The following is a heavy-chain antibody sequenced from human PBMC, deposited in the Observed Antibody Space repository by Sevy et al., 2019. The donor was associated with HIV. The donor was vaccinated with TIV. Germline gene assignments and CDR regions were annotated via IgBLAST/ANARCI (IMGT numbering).Heavy chain of an antibody. Sequence: ASVKVSCKASGYTFTRYGISWVRQAPGQGLEWMGWISAYNGNTNYAQKLQGRVTMTTDTSTSTAYMELRSLRSDDTAVYYCARDGAVAGNYYYYGMDVWGQGTTVTVSS. CDR1: GYTFTRYG. CDR3: ARDGAVAGNYYYYGMDV. V-gene: IGHV1-18*01. J-gene: IGHJ6*02. CDR2: ISAYNGNT. D-gene: IGHD6-19*01.